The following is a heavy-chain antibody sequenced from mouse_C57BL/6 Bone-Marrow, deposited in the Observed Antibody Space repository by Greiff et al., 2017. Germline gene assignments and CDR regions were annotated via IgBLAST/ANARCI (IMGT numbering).Heavy chain of an antibody. J-gene: IGHJ4*01. D-gene: IGHD3-2*02. CDR2: ISDGGSYT. CDR3: ARDQAPPAMGD. Sequence: EVMLVESGGGLVKPGGSLTLSCAASGFTFSSYAMSWVRQTPEKRLEWVAPISDGGSYTYYPHNVKGRFTISRDNAKNNLYLQMSHLTSEDTAMYYYARDQAPPAMGDWGQGNAVTVSS. V-gene: IGHV5-4*01. CDR1: GFTFSSYA.